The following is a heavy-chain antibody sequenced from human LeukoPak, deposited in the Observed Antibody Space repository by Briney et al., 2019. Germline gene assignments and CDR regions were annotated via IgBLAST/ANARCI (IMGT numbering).Heavy chain of an antibody. V-gene: IGHV3-23*01. D-gene: IGHD3-3*01. CDR2: ISGSGGST. J-gene: IGHJ6*02. CDR1: GFTFSSYA. CDR3: AKDAPDYDFWSGPSYYYYGMDV. Sequence: PGGSLRLSCAASGFTFSSYAMSWVRQAPGKGLEWVSAISGSGGSTYYADSVKGRFTISRDNSKNTLYLQMNSLRAEDTAVYYCAKDAPDYDFWSGPSYYYYGMDVWGQGTTVTVSS.